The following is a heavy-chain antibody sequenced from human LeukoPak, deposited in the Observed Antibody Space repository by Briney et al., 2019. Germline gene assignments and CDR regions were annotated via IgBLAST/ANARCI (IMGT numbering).Heavy chain of an antibody. J-gene: IGHJ3*01. V-gene: IGHV1-18*01. CDR1: GYTFTSYG. CDR2: ISAYNGNT. CDR3: ARDLPGDGYWSF. Sequence: ASVKVSCKASGYTFTSYGIIWVRQAPGQGLEWMGWISAYNGNTNYAQKLLGRVTMTTDTSTSTAYMELRSLRSDVTAVYYCARDLPGDGYWSFWGQGTMVTVSS. D-gene: IGHD5-24*01.